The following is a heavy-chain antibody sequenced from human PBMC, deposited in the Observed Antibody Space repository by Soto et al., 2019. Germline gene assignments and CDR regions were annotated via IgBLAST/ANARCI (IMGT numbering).Heavy chain of an antibody. Sequence: SETLXLTCAVYGGSFSGDYWSWIRQPPGKGLEWIGEINHSGSTNYNPSLKSRVTISVDTSKNQFSLKLSSVTAADTAVYYCARGLYYYGMDVWGQGTTVTVSS. J-gene: IGHJ6*02. CDR3: ARGLYYYGMDV. CDR1: GGSFSGDY. V-gene: IGHV4-34*01. CDR2: INHSGST.